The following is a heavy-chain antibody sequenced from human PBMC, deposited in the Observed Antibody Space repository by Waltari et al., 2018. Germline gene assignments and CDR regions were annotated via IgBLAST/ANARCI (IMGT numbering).Heavy chain of an antibody. Sequence: QVQLQESGPGLVKPSETLSLTCTVSGGSISIYYWRWIRQPPGKGLEWIGYIYYSGSTNYNPSLKSRVTISVDTSKNQFSLKLSSVTAADTAVYYCARDPLYCSSTSCRSYGMDVWGQGTTVTVSS. CDR3: ARDPLYCSSTSCRSYGMDV. V-gene: IGHV4-59*01. D-gene: IGHD2-2*01. CDR1: GGSISIYY. CDR2: IYYSGST. J-gene: IGHJ6*02.